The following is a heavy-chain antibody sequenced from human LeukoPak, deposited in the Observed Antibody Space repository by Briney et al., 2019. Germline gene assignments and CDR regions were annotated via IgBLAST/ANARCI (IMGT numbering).Heavy chain of an antibody. Sequence: PGGSLRLSCAASGFTLSGSTMHGVRQDSGKGREWVGLIRSKANSDATVYAASAKGRFTISRDDSNNTAYLQMNSLKTEDTAVYYCTVQMTTIQWIDYWGQGTQVTVSS. CDR3: TVQMTTIQWIDY. V-gene: IGHV3-73*01. CDR1: GFTLSGST. D-gene: IGHD5-24*01. J-gene: IGHJ4*02. CDR2: IRSKANSDAT.